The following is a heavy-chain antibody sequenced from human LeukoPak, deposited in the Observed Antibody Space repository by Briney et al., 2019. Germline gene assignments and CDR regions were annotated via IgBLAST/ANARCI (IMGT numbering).Heavy chain of an antibody. J-gene: IGHJ4*02. V-gene: IGHV3-7*01. D-gene: IGHD1-26*01. CDR1: GFTFRSYW. CDR3: ARVWGCFDY. CDR2: IKQDGSEK. Sequence: GGSLRLSCAASGFTFRSYWMSWVRQAPGKGVEGVANIKQDGSEKYYVDSVKVRITSARDNHKNSLYLQMNSLRAEDTAVYYCARVWGCFDYWGQGTLVTVSS.